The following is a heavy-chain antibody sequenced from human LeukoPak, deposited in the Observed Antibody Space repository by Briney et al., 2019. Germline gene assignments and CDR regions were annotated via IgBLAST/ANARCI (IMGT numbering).Heavy chain of an antibody. D-gene: IGHD3-10*01. CDR2: INPNSGGT. CDR3: ARGDYGPGSYYNGSPPPGY. J-gene: IGHJ4*02. Sequence: GASVKVSCKASGYTFTGYYMQWVRQAPGQGLEWMGRINPNSGGTNYAQKFQGRVTMTRDTSISTAYMELSRLRSDDTAVYYCARGDYGPGSYYNGSPPPGYWGQGTLVTVSS. V-gene: IGHV1-2*06. CDR1: GYTFTGYY.